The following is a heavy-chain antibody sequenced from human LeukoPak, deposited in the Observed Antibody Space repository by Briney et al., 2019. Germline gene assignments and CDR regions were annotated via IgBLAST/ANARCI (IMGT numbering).Heavy chain of an antibody. V-gene: IGHV3-7*01. CDR3: AREGTSYYFDY. CDR2: IKHDGSDK. Sequence: GGSLRLSCVASGFNFSDYWMSWVRQAPGKGLEWVANIKHDGSDKCYGDSVKGRFTFSRDNAKNSLYLQMNSLRAEDTAVYYCAREGTSYYFDYWGQGTLVTVSS. CDR1: GFNFSDYW. J-gene: IGHJ4*02. D-gene: IGHD1-1*01.